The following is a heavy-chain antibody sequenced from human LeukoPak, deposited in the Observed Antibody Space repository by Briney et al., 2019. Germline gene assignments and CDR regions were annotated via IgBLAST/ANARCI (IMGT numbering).Heavy chain of an antibody. CDR3: ARENRYYYDSSGYSVAFDI. CDR1: GGSISSYY. CDR2: IYYSGST. Sequence: SETLSLTCTVSGGSISSYYWSWIRQPPGKGLEWSGYIYYSGSTNYNPSLKSRVTISVDTSKNQFSLKLSSVTAADTAVYYCARENRYYYDSSGYSVAFDIWGQGTMVTVSS. J-gene: IGHJ3*02. V-gene: IGHV4-59*01. D-gene: IGHD3-22*01.